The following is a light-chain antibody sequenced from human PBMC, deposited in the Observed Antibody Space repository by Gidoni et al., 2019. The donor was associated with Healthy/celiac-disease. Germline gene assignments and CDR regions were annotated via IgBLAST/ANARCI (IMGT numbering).Light chain of an antibody. CDR1: RSNIGAGYD. CDR2: GNS. J-gene: IGLJ1*01. V-gene: IGLV1-40*01. Sequence: QSVLTQPPSVSAAPGQRVTISCTGSRSNIGAGYDVHWYQQLPGTAPKLLIYGNSNRPSGVPDRFSGSKSGTSASLAITGLQAEDEADYYCQSYDSSLSGSVFGTGTKVTVL. CDR3: QSYDSSLSGSV.